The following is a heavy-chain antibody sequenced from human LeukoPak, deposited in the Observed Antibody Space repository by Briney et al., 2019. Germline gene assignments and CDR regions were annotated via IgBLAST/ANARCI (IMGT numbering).Heavy chain of an antibody. CDR3: ARHFAYSSSSYFDY. CDR1: GGSVSNYY. Sequence: PSETLSLTCSVSGGSVSNYYWSWIRQPPGKGLEWIGYVYYTGSTKYNPSLKRGVTIFEEKTKKKFSLRLNSVTVADTAVYYCARHFAYSSSSYFDYWGQGSLVTVSS. V-gene: IGHV4-59*08. D-gene: IGHD6-6*01. J-gene: IGHJ4*02. CDR2: VYYTGST.